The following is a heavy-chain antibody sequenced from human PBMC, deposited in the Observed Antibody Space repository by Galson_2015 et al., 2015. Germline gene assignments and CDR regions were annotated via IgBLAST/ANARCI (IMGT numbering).Heavy chain of an antibody. V-gene: IGHV3-53*01. CDR2: LQSGGTT. J-gene: IGHJ6*02. Sequence: SLRLSCAASGFIVSDNYMSWVRQAPGKGLEWVSVLQSGGTTSYADSVRGRFTISRDRSRNTLYLQMNSLRADDTAVYYCAKESVDCSSSSCYGGYYYYGMDVWGQGTTVTVSS. CDR3: AKESVDCSSSSCYGGYYYYGMDV. D-gene: IGHD2-2*01. CDR1: GFIVSDNY.